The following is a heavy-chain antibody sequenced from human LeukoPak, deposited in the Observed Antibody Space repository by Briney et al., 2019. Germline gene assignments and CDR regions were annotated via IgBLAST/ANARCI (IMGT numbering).Heavy chain of an antibody. CDR1: GGSISSYY. D-gene: IGHD4-17*01. Sequence: SETLSLTCTVSGGSISSYYWSWIRQPPGKGLEWIGYIYYSGSTSYNPSLQSRVTISVDTSKNHFSLRLSSVTAADTAVYYCARDDYGDIFFDSWGQGTLVTVSS. V-gene: IGHV4-59*01. J-gene: IGHJ4*02. CDR3: ARDDYGDIFFDS. CDR2: IYYSGST.